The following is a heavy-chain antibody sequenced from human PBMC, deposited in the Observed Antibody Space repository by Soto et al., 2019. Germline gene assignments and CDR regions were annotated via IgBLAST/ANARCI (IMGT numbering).Heavy chain of an antibody. Sequence: ASVKVSCKASGYSFTNNDVSWVRQATGQGLEWMGWMNPGRGDTGYAAQIQGSVTMTRDLSIATAYMELSSLRSDDTAIYYCVIMSTVGSINWFDPPTQRTPVTVS. J-gene: IGHJ5*02. D-gene: IGHD3-10*01. CDR3: VIMSTVGSINWFDP. V-gene: IGHV1-8*01. CDR2: MNPGRGDT. CDR1: GYSFTNND.